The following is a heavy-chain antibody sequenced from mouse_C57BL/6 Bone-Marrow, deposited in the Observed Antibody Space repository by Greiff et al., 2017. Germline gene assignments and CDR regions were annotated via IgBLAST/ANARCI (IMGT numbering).Heavy chain of an antibody. CDR1: GYTFTSYG. D-gene: IGHD1-1*01. V-gene: IGHV1-81*01. CDR3: ARWVITTVVAGGFDY. J-gene: IGHJ2*01. CDR2: IYPRSGNT. Sequence: QVQLQQSGAELARPGASVKLSCKASGYTFTSYGISWVKQRTGQGLEWIGEIYPRSGNTYYNEKFKGKATLTADKSSSTAYMELLSLTSEDSAVYFCARWVITTVVAGGFDYWGQGTTLTVSS.